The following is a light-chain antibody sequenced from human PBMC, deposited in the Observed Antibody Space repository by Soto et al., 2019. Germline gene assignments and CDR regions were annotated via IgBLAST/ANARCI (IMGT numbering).Light chain of an antibody. J-gene: IGKJ4*01. CDR1: QRVSNN. CDR3: QQYNKWPLT. Sequence: EIVMTQSPATLSVSPGERATLSCRASQRVSNNLAWYQQKPGQAPRLLIYFASTRATGTPARFSGSGSGTEFTLTISSLQSEDFAVYYCQQYNKWPLTFGGGTKVETK. CDR2: FAS. V-gene: IGKV3-15*01.